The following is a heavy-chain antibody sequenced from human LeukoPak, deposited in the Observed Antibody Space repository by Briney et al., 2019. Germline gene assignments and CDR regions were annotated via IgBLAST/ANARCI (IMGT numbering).Heavy chain of an antibody. CDR3: AKSTYYYDTFVNAFDF. CDR1: GGSVSSSHY. Sequence: SETLSLTCTVSGGSVSSSHYWGWIRQPPGKGLEWIGSIYYGGSTYYNASLRSRVTTSVDTSKNQFSLKLSSVTAADTAVYYCAKSTYYYDTFVNAFDFWGQGTVVTVSS. D-gene: IGHD3-22*01. CDR2: IYYGGST. J-gene: IGHJ3*01. V-gene: IGHV4-39*07.